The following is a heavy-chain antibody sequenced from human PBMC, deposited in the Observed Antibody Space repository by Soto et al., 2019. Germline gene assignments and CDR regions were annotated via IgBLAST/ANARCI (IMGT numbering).Heavy chain of an antibody. D-gene: IGHD3-22*01. J-gene: IGHJ4*02. CDR1: GGSISSGDYY. Sequence: SETLSLTCTVSGGSISSGDYYWSWIRQPPGKGLEWIGYIYYSGSTYYNPSLKSRVTISVDTSKNQFSLKLSSVTAAATAVYYCARSLITMIVVVPSYFDYWGQGTLVTVSS. CDR2: IYYSGST. V-gene: IGHV4-30-4*01. CDR3: ARSLITMIVVVPSYFDY.